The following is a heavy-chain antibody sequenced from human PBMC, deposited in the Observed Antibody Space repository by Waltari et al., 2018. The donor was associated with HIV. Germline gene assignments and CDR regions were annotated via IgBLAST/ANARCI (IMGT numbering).Heavy chain of an antibody. CDR2: IFYSGTA. Sequence: QLQLHESGPGLVKPSETLSLTCILSGFSISSNNYYWGWIRQPPGKGLEWIGNIFYSGTANYNPYLESRFTISIDTSKSQFALNLDSVTAADTAIYYCARHKNRGSYFPVDFWGQGTLVAVSS. CDR3: ARHKNRGSYFPVDF. V-gene: IGHV4-39*07. J-gene: IGHJ4*02. D-gene: IGHD1-26*01. CDR1: GFSISSNNYY.